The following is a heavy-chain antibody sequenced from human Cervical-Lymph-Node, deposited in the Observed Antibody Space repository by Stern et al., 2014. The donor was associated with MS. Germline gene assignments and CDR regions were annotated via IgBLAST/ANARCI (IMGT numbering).Heavy chain of an antibody. V-gene: IGHV4-59*11. CDR1: GGSISSHY. CDR2: LYYSAST. Sequence: QLQLQESGPGLVKPSETLSLTCTVSGGSISSHYWSWIRQTPEKGLEWLGCLYYSASTTYNPSLKSRVTISEDTSKNQFSLELRSVTAADTAVYYCARVLEERDSPWGNYREYYHGMDTWGQGTTVTVSS. CDR3: ARVLEERDSPWGNYREYYHGMDT. D-gene: IGHD3-16*02. J-gene: IGHJ6*02.